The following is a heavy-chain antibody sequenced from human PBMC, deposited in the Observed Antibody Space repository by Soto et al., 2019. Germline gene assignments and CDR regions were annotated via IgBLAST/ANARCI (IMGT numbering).Heavy chain of an antibody. V-gene: IGHV3-23*01. CDR3: EAGSRTLIAAAPFDD. J-gene: IGHJ4*02. CDR2: ISGSGGST. D-gene: IGHD6-25*01. CDR1: GFTFSSYA. Sequence: PGGSLRLSCAASGFTFSSYAMSWVRQAPGKGLEWVSAISGSGGSTYYADSVKGRFTISRDNSKNTLYLQMNSLRAEDTAVYYCEAGSRTLIAAAPFDDWGQGTLVTVSS.